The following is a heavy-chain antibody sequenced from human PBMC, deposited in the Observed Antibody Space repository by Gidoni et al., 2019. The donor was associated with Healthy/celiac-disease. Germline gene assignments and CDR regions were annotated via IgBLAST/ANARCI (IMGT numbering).Heavy chain of an antibody. CDR3: ARDILEIAVAGRGNWFDP. CDR2: IYHSGST. D-gene: IGHD6-19*01. J-gene: IGHJ5*02. Sequence: QVQLQESGTGLVKPSGTLSLTCAVSGGPISSSNRWSWVRQPPGKGLEWIGEIYHSGSTNYNPSLKSRVTISVDKSKNQFSLKLSSVTAADTAVYYCARDILEIAVAGRGNWFDPWGQGTLVTVSS. V-gene: IGHV4-4*02. CDR1: GGPISSSNR.